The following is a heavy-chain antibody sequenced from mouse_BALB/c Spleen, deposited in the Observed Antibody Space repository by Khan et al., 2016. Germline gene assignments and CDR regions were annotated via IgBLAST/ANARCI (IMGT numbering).Heavy chain of an antibody. D-gene: IGHD4-1*01. Sequence: VQLKQSGAELVKPGASVKLSCTASGFNIKDTYMHWVKQRPEQGLEWIGRIDPANGNTKYDPKFQGKATITADTSSNTAYLQLSSLTSEDTAVYYCARGTGTAYWVQGTLVTVSA. CDR1: GFNIKDTY. CDR3: ARGTGTAY. CDR2: IDPANGNT. J-gene: IGHJ3*01. V-gene: IGHV14-3*02.